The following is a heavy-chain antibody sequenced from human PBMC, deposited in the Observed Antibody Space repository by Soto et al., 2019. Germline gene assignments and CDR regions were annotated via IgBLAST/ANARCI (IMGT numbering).Heavy chain of an antibody. Sequence: ASVKVSCKASGYTFTSYGISWVRQAPGQGLEWMGWISAYNGNTNYAQKLQGRVTMTTDTSTSTAYMELRSLRSDDTAVYYCARWEPLGVAATQYYYYGMDVWGQGTTVTVSS. CDR1: GYTFTSYG. J-gene: IGHJ6*02. CDR3: ARWEPLGVAATQYYYYGMDV. CDR2: ISAYNGNT. V-gene: IGHV1-18*01. D-gene: IGHD2-15*01.